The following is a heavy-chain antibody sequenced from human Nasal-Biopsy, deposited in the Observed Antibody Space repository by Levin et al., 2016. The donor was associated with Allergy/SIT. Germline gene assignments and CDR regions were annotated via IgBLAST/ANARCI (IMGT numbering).Heavy chain of an antibody. V-gene: IGHV4-4*02. J-gene: IGHJ5*02. Sequence: SETLSLTCAVSGGSISRSNWWTWVRQPPGKGLEWIGEILHSGDTNYNPSLESRVSISVDMSRSQASLNLTSVTAADTAVYYCARGGVAGGGYNWFDPWGQGTLVTVSS. D-gene: IGHD6-19*01. CDR2: ILHSGDT. CDR3: ARGGVAGGGYNWFDP. CDR1: GGSISRSNW.